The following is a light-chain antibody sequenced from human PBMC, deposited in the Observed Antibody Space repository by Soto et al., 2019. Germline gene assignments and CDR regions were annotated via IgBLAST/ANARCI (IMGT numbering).Light chain of an antibody. V-gene: IGKV2-30*02. CDR1: QSLVHSDGNTY. CDR2: RVS. J-gene: IGKJ1*01. CDR3: VQGTYRRT. Sequence: DIVMTQSPLSLPVTLGQPASISCRSSQSLVHSDGNTYLNWFQQRPGQSPRRLIYRVSNRDSGVPDRFSGSGSATDFTLKISRVEAEDVGVYYCVQGTYRRTFGQGTKVEIK.